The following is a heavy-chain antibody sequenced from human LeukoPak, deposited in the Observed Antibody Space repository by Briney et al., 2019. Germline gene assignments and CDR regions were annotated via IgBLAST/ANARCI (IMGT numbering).Heavy chain of an antibody. V-gene: IGHV3-15*01. J-gene: IGHJ4*02. CDR3: STGGGTHDY. Sequence: GGSLGLSCAASGLTFNNAWMSWVRQAPGKGLEWVGRIRSRSAGGTTDYGAPVKGRFTISRDDSKNTLYLQMNSLKTEDTAVYYCSTGGGTHDYWGQGTLVTVYS. CDR2: IRSRSAGGTT. D-gene: IGHD2-15*01. CDR1: GLTFNNAW.